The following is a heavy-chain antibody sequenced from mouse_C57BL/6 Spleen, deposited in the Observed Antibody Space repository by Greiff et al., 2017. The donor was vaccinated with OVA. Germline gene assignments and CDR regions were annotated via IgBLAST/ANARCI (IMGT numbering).Heavy chain of an antibody. CDR1: GYTFTDYY. CDR2: INPNNGGT. Sequence: VQLQQSGPELVKPGASVKISCKASGYTFTDYYMNWVKQSHGKSLEWIGDINPNNGGTSYNQKFKGKATLTVDKSSSTAYMELRSLTSEDSAVYYCARSGADEPCFDYWGQGTTLTVSS. D-gene: IGHD1-1*02. J-gene: IGHJ2*01. V-gene: IGHV1-26*01. CDR3: ARSGADEPCFDY.